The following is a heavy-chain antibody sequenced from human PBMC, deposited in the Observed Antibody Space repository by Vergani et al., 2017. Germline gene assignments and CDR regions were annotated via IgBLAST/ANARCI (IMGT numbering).Heavy chain of an antibody. CDR3: AKNPAISTTRHYYAIDV. CDR2: ISPGASTV. J-gene: IGHJ6*02. CDR1: GFKFSDHY. Sequence: LEESGGGSVTPGGSLRLSCAASGFKFSDHYMSWIRQAPGKGLEWVSHISPGASTVSYTDSVTGRFTVSRDNANNSLTLDMTTLRVEDTAVDYCAKNPAISTTRHYYAIDVWGQGTTVTVSS. D-gene: IGHD2-2*02. V-gene: IGHV3-11*04.